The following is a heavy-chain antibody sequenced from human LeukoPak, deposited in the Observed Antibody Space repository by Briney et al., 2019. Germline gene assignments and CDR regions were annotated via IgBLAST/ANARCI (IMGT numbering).Heavy chain of an antibody. D-gene: IGHD3-9*01. CDR1: GGSVSSGSYY. Sequence: SENLSLNCTVSGGSVSSGSYYWSWIRQPPGKGLEWIGYIYYSGSTNYNPSLKSRVTISVDTSKNQFSLKLSSVTAADTAVYYCARVSYYDILTGYPISPTFDYWGQGTLVTVSS. V-gene: IGHV4-61*01. J-gene: IGHJ4*02. CDR2: IYYSGST. CDR3: ARVSYYDILTGYPISPTFDY.